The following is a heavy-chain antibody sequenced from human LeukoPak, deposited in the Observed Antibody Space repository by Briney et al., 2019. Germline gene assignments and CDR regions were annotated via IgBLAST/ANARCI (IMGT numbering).Heavy chain of an antibody. CDR2: IWYDGSNK. D-gene: IGHD3-10*01. J-gene: IGHJ5*02. CDR3: AKTGFGPFNWFDP. V-gene: IGHV3-33*06. CDR1: GFTFSSYG. Sequence: PGGSLRLSCAASGFTFSSYGMHWVRQAPGKGLEWVAVIWYDGSNKYYADSVKGRFTISRDNSKNTLYLQMNSLRAEDTAVYYCAKTGFGPFNWFDPWGQGTLVTVSS.